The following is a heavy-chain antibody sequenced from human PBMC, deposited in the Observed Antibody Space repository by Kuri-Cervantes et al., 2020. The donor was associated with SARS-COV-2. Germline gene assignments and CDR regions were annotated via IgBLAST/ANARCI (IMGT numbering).Heavy chain of an antibody. CDR3: ARGMVRGLIQSYYYGMDV. V-gene: IGHV1-2*04. D-gene: IGHD3-10*01. Sequence: ASVKVSCKASGYIFTGYYMHWVRQAPGQGLEWMGWINPNSGGTNYAQKFQGWVTMTRDTSISTVYMELSRLRSDDTAVYYCARGMVRGLIQSYYYGMDVWGQGTTVTVSS. J-gene: IGHJ6*02. CDR2: INPNSGGT. CDR1: GYIFTGYY.